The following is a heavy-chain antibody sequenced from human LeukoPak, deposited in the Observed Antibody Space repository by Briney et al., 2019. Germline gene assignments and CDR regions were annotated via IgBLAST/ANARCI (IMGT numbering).Heavy chain of an antibody. CDR2: INPNCGGT. D-gene: IGHD1-26*01. Sequence: ASVKVSCKASGYAFSDYYIHWVRQAPGQGLEWMGWINPNCGGTNYAQKFQGRVTMTRDTSISTAYMELARLRSDDTAVYYCARVRSQYYFDYWGQGTLVTVSS. J-gene: IGHJ4*02. CDR3: ARVRSQYYFDY. CDR1: GYAFSDYY. V-gene: IGHV1-2*02.